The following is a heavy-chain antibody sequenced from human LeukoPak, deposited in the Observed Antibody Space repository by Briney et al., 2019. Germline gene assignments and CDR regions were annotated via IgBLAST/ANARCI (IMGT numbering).Heavy chain of an antibody. J-gene: IGHJ4*02. CDR1: GFTFSSYG. CDR2: ISQDGHEK. V-gene: IGHV3-7*03. CDR3: VGGIGWQPDY. Sequence: GGSLRLSCAASGFTFSSYGMHWVRQAPGKGLEWVAIISQDGHEKLYVDSLKGRFTISRDNARSSLYLQINRLRAEDTAVYYCVGGIGWQPDYWGQGTLVTVSS. D-gene: IGHD6-19*01.